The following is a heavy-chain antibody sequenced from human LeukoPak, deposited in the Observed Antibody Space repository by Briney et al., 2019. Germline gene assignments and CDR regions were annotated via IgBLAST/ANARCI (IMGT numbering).Heavy chain of an antibody. V-gene: IGHV3-53*01. J-gene: IGHJ4*02. CDR3: ARVDILNYFDY. CDR1: GFTVSGNY. CDR2: IYSGGST. Sequence: GGSLRLSCAASGFTVSGNYMSWVRQAPGKGLEWVSVIYSGGSTYYADSVRGRFTISRDNSKNTLYLQMDSLRAEDTAVYYCARVDILNYFDYWGQGTLVTVSS. D-gene: IGHD3-9*01.